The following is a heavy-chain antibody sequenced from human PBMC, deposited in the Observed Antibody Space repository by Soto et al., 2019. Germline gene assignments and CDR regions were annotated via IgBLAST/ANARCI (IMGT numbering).Heavy chain of an antibody. CDR1: GGTFSSYA. J-gene: IGHJ4*02. V-gene: IGHV1-69*06. Sequence: SVKVSCKASGGTFSSYAISWVRQAPGQGLEWMGGIIPIFGTANYAQKFQGRVTITADKSTSTAYMELSSLRSEDTAVYYCATPGGDYYDSSGYYYLFDYWGQGTLVTVSS. CDR2: IIPIFGTA. CDR3: ATPGGDYYDSSGYYYLFDY. D-gene: IGHD3-22*01.